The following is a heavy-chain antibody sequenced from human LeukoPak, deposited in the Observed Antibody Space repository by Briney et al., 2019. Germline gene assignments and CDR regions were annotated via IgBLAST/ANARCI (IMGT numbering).Heavy chain of an antibody. V-gene: IGHV3-74*01. CDR2: IKSDGSSA. CDR3: AKSDYFDS. J-gene: IGHJ4*02. CDR1: GFTFSSYW. Sequence: GGSLRLSCAASGFTFSSYWMHWVRQAPGKGLVWVSRIKSDGSSATYADSVKGRFTISRDNARNTLYLQMNSLRAEDTAVYYCAKSDYFDSWGQGTLVTVSS.